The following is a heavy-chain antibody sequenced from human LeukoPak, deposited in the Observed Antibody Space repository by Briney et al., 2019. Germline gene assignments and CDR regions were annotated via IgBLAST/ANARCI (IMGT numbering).Heavy chain of an antibody. CDR2: ISSGSSTI. D-gene: IGHD7-27*01. CDR3: ARANWGSPYYFDY. CDR1: GFTLGTYN. J-gene: IGHJ4*02. V-gene: IGHV3-48*04. Sequence: GGSLRLSCAASGFTLGTYNMNWVRQAPGKGLEWVSYISSGSSTIYYADSVKGRFTISRDNAKNSLYLRMNSLRAEDTAVYYCARANWGSPYYFDYWGQGTLVTVSS.